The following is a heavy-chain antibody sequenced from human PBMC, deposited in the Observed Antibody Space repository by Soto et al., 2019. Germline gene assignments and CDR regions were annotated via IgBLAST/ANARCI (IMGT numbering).Heavy chain of an antibody. CDR2: IHYSGST. D-gene: IGHD2-15*01. V-gene: IGHV4-39*01. CDR3: STYCAGSSCHPAREFWFVP. CDR1: GGSISNSTYS. Sequence: SETLSLTCSVSGGSISNSTYSWGWTRQPPGKGLEWIGTIHYSGSTYYNPSLKSRVTISVDTSKNQFSLKLNAVAAADTAMYYCSTYCAGSSCHPAREFWFVPWGQGTLVTVSS. J-gene: IGHJ5*02.